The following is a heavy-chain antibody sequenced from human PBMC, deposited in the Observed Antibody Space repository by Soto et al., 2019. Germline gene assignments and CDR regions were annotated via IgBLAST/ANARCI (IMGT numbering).Heavy chain of an antibody. CDR2: IIPIFGTA. J-gene: IGHJ6*02. Sequence: GASVKVSCKASGGTFSSYAISWLRQAPGQGLEWMGGIIPIFGTANYAQKFQGRVTITADKSTSTAYMELSSLRSEDTAVYYCAREYYYYGMDVWGQGTTVTVSS. CDR1: GGTFSSYA. CDR3: AREYYYYGMDV. V-gene: IGHV1-69*06.